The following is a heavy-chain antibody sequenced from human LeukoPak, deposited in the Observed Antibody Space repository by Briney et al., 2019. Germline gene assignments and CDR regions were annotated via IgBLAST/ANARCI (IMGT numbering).Heavy chain of an antibody. D-gene: IGHD2-21*02. J-gene: IGHJ6*03. CDR1: GYTFTGYY. CDR3: ARDVVVTAIDYYYYYMDV. Sequence: GASVKVSCKASGYTFTGYYMHWVRQAPGQGLEWMGWINPNSGGTNYAQKFQGRVTMTRDTSISTAYMELSRLRSDDTAVYYRARDVVVTAIDYYYYYMDVWGKGTTVTVSS. V-gene: IGHV1-2*02. CDR2: INPNSGGT.